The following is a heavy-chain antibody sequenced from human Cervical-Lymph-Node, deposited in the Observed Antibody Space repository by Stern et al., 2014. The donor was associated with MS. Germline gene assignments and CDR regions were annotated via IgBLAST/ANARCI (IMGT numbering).Heavy chain of an antibody. Sequence: QVQLVESGADVKKPGASVRVSCKASGYTFSGFYMHWVRQAPGQGLEWMGWINPNNGGTKSAQKFQGRVTMTRDTSTSTAYMELSSLTSDDTAVYYCARGRGHGYDFVFLSYWGQGTLVTVSS. CDR1: GYTFSGFY. D-gene: IGHD5-12*01. J-gene: IGHJ4*02. CDR2: INPNNGGT. CDR3: ARGRGHGYDFVFLSY. V-gene: IGHV1-2*02.